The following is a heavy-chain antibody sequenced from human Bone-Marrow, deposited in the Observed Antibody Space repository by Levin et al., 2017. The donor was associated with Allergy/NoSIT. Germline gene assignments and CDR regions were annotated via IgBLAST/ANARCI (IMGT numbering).Heavy chain of an antibody. CDR2: TNEGGNEK. Sequence: QPGGSLRLSCAAAGFTFRNHWMSWVRQTPGKGLEWVANTNEGGNEKYYVDSVRGRFIISRDNAKNSLLLQINSLRAEDTALYYCARDSTSCRGCAFDMWGQGTMVTVSS. CDR3: ARDSTSCRGCAFDM. CDR1: GFTFRNHW. V-gene: IGHV3-7*01. J-gene: IGHJ3*02. D-gene: IGHD2-2*01.